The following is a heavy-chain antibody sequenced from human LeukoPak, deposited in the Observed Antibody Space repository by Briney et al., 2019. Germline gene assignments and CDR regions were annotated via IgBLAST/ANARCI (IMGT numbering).Heavy chain of an antibody. Sequence: GGSLRLSCAASGFTFSSYAMSWVRKAPGKGLEWVSAISGSGGSTYYADSVKGRFTISRDNSKNTLYLQMNSLRAEDTAVYYCAKQLERAYGMDVWGQGTTVTVSS. CDR1: GFTFSSYA. D-gene: IGHD1-1*01. CDR2: ISGSGGST. V-gene: IGHV3-23*01. J-gene: IGHJ6*02. CDR3: AKQLERAYGMDV.